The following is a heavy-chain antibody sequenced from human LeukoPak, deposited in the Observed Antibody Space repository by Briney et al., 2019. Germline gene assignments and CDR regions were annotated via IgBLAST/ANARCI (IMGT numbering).Heavy chain of an antibody. Sequence: GRSLRLACAAAGFNFDDYAVHSVRLPPGECREWVSCMIVDSAIIGYADSVKGRFTTSRDNAKNSLYLQMNSMRAEDTALYYCVKVMSPEERAAAFDFWGQGTMVTVSS. CDR1: GFNFDDYA. CDR2: MIVDSAII. V-gene: IGHV3-9*01. CDR3: VKVMSPEERAAAFDF. J-gene: IGHJ3*01. D-gene: IGHD1-14*01.